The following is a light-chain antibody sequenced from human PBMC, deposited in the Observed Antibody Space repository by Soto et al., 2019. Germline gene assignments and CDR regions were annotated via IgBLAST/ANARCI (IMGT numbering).Light chain of an antibody. Sequence: QPASVSGSPGQSITISCTGTSSDIGGYNYVSWYQHHPGKAPKLIIYDVSNRPSGVSNRFSGSKSGNTASLTISGLQAEDETDYYCSSYSSSSTLVFGGGTKLTVL. CDR2: DVS. CDR3: SSYSSSSTLV. V-gene: IGLV2-14*03. J-gene: IGLJ2*01. CDR1: SSDIGGYNY.